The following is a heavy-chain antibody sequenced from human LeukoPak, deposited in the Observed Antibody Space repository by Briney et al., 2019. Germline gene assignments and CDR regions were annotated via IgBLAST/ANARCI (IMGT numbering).Heavy chain of an antibody. J-gene: IGHJ3*02. Sequence: GGSLRLSCAASGFTFSSYWMSWVRQAPGKGLEWVANIKQDGSEKYYVDSVKGRFTISRDNAKNSLYLQMNSLRAEDTAVYYCARDLSVIDYGDHDAFDIWGQGTMVTVSS. CDR3: ARDLSVIDYGDHDAFDI. V-gene: IGHV3-7*01. CDR2: IKQDGSEK. D-gene: IGHD4-17*01. CDR1: GFTFSSYW.